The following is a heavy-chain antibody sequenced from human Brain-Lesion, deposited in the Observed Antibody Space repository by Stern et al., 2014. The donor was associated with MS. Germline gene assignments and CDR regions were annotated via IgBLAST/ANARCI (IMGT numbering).Heavy chain of an antibody. CDR2: IYYSGFT. J-gene: IGHJ4*02. CDR3: ARHDSVPRPSQLYSARDRGPGYFDY. CDR1: GGSISSSTYY. D-gene: IGHD1-26*01. Sequence: QVQLQESGPGLVKPSETLSLTCTVSGGSISSSTYYWAWIRQPPGKGLEWIGNIYYSGFTYYNPSLKSRVTISVDMSKNHFSLKLSSVTAADTAIYYCARHDSVPRPSQLYSARDRGPGYFDYRGQGTLVTVSS. V-gene: IGHV4-39*01.